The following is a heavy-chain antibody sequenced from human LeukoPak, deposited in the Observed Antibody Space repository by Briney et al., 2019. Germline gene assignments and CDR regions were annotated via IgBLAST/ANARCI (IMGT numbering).Heavy chain of an antibody. Sequence: ASVKVSCKASGYTFTNYDINWVRQAPGQGLEWMGWISAYNGNTNYAQKFQGRVTMTTDTSTSTAYMELRSLRSDDTAVYYCARGGAGLRLVYFDYWGQGTLVTASS. D-gene: IGHD4-17*01. V-gene: IGHV1-18*01. CDR1: GYTFTNYD. CDR3: ARGGAGLRLVYFDY. CDR2: ISAYNGNT. J-gene: IGHJ4*02.